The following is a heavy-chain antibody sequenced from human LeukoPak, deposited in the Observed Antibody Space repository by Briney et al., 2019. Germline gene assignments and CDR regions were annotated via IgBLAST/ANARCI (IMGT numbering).Heavy chain of an antibody. CDR1: GFTFSSYG. V-gene: IGHV3-53*01. CDR2: IYSGGST. D-gene: IGHD1-1*01. Sequence: GGSLRLSCAASGFTFSSYGMHWVRQAPGKGLEWVSVIYSGGSTDYADSVKGRFTISRDNSKNTLYLQMNSLRAEDTAVYHCARGPAGYNWGQGTLVTVSS. J-gene: IGHJ4*02. CDR3: ARGPAGYN.